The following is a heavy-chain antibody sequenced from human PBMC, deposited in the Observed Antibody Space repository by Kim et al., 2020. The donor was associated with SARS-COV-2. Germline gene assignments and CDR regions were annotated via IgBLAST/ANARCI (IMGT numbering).Heavy chain of an antibody. Sequence: GGSLRLSCAASGFTFSTYAMHWVRQAPGKGLEYVSAISSDGGSTYYANSVKGRFTISRDNPRNTLYLQMGSLRAEDTAVYYCARPPPTVRGVIRTGYYYYMDVWGKGTTVTVSS. V-gene: IGHV3-64*01. CDR2: ISSDGGST. CDR1: GFTFSTYA. CDR3: ARPPPTVRGVIRTGYYYYMDV. J-gene: IGHJ6*03. D-gene: IGHD3-10*01.